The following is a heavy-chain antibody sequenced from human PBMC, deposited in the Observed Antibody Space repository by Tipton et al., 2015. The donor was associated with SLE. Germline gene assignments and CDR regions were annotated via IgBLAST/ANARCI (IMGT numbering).Heavy chain of an antibody. V-gene: IGHV3-13*01. CDR2: IGIAGDT. CDR3: VRGQSATGEFDS. J-gene: IGHJ4*02. CDR1: GFTLSTYD. Sequence: SLRLSCAASGFTLSTYDMHWVRQGTGKGLEWVSVIGIAGDTYYPGSVKGRFTISRENGKNSLHLQMNRLRAGDTAVYYCVRGQSATGEFDSWGQGTQVTVSS. D-gene: IGHD3-16*01.